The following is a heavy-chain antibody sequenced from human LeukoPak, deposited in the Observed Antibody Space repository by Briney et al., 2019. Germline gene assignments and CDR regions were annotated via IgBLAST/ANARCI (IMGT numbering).Heavy chain of an antibody. V-gene: IGHV1-18*04. Sequence: GASVNVSCKASGFRFTSFGVSWVRQAPGRGLEWMGWISTYTGITHYAEKFEDRVTMTIDTSTTTAYMELRSLRYDDTAVYYCARDSDYSGNGNGDWFDPWGQGTVVTVSS. D-gene: IGHD4-11*01. J-gene: IGHJ5*02. CDR1: GFRFTSFG. CDR2: ISTYTGIT. CDR3: ARDSDYSGNGNGDWFDP.